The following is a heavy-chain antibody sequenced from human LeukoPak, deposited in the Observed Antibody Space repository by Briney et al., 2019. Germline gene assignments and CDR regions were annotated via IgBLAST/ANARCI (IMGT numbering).Heavy chain of an antibody. V-gene: IGHV3-48*04. CDR3: ARVIPPGRAAAGSFDY. Sequence: GGTLRLSCEASGFTFTNYGMSWVRQAPGKGLEWVSYISSRGSTTYHADSVKGRFTISRDNAKNSLYLQMNSLRVEDTAVYYCARVIPPGRAAAGSFDYWGQGMLVTVSS. CDR2: ISSRGSTT. CDR1: GFTFTNYG. D-gene: IGHD6-13*01. J-gene: IGHJ4*02.